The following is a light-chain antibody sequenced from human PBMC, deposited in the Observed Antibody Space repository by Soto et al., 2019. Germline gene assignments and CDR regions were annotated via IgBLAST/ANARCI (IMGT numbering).Light chain of an antibody. J-gene: IGLJ2*01. V-gene: IGLV2-8*01. CDR3: SSYGGSNNFVL. CDR2: EVN. Sequence: QSALTQPPSASGSLGQSVTISCTGTSSDVGGYNYVSWYQQRPGKAPKLMIYEVNERPSGVPDRFSGSKSGNTASLTVSGLRAEDEADYYCSSYGGSNNFVLFGGGTQLTVL. CDR1: SSDVGGYNY.